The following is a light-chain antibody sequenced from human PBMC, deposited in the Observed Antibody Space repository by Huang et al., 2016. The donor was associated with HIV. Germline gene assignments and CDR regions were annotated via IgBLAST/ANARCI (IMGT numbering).Light chain of an antibody. Sequence: AIQMTQSPSSLSASVGDRVTITCRASQGIRNDLGWYQHKPGKAPKPLIYAASTLQSGFPSRFSGSGSGTDFTLTISSLQPEDFATYYCLQDYTYPLTFGPGTKVDIK. V-gene: IGKV1-6*01. CDR2: AAS. CDR3: LQDYTYPLT. J-gene: IGKJ3*01. CDR1: QGIRND.